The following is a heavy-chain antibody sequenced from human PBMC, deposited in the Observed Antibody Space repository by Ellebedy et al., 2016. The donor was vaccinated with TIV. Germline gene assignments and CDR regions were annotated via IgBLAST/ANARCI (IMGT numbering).Heavy chain of an antibody. D-gene: IGHD4-17*01. J-gene: IGHJ3*02. Sequence: GESLKISCAASGFSFRSYWMSWVRQAPGKGLEWVANMRDEGSEKYYVDSVKGRFTVSRDNAQNSLFLQMNSLRAKDTAVYYCATDGSYGDYRSPTHAFEMWGQGTLVTVSS. CDR1: GFSFRSYW. V-gene: IGHV3-7*01. CDR3: ATDGSYGDYRSPTHAFEM. CDR2: MRDEGSEK.